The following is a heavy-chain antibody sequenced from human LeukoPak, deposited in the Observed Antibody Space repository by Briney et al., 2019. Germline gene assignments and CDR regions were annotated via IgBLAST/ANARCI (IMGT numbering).Heavy chain of an antibody. CDR3: ARGYCSGGTCYPHDTFDI. CDR2: MSYDGTNK. CDR1: GFTFSTYG. V-gene: IGHV3-30*03. D-gene: IGHD2-15*01. Sequence: PGGSLRLSCAASGFTFSTYGMHWVRQALGKGLEWVAVMSYDGTNKYYADFVKGRFTISRDTSKNTLYLQMNSLRAEDTAVYYCARGYCSGGTCYPHDTFDIWGQGTMVTVSS. J-gene: IGHJ3*02.